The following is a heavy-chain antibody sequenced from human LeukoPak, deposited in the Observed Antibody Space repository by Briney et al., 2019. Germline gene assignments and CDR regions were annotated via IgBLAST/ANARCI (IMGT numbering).Heavy chain of an antibody. D-gene: IGHD5-24*01. CDR3: ARDLEMATLDY. CDR2: ISYDGSNK. Sequence: GGSLRLSCAASGFTFSSYAMHWVRQAAGKGLEWVAVISYDGSNKYYADSVKGRFTISRDNSKNTLYLQMNSLRAEDTAVYYCARDLEMATLDYWGQGTLVTVSS. CDR1: GFTFSSYA. J-gene: IGHJ4*02. V-gene: IGHV3-30*04.